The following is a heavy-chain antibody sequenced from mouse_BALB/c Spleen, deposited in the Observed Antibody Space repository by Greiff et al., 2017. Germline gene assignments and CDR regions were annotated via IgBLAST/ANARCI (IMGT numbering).Heavy chain of an antibody. D-gene: IGHD3-2*01. J-gene: IGHJ4*01. CDR3: ARGVDSAGNVLPYAMDY. V-gene: IGHV1-69*01. CDR2: IDTSDSYT. CDR1: GYTFTDSW. Sequence: QVQLKQPGAELVMPGASVKMSCKASGYTFTDSWMHWVKQRPGQGLEWIGGIDTSDSYTSYNQKFKGKATLTVDESSSTAYMQLSSLTSEDSAVYYCARGVDSAGNVLPYAMDYWGQGTSVTVSS.